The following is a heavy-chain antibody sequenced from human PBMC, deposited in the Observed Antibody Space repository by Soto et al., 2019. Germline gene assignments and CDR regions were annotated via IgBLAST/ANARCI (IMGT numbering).Heavy chain of an antibody. Sequence: QVQLVQSGAEVKKPGASVKVSCEASGYPFTAFDINWVRQAAGQGLEWMGWMNPSSGDSAFAQRFQDRITMTRTTSISTAYIELSRLTSDDTAVYYCVRQPGGVATPGDDYWGQGTLVTVSS. CDR2: MNPSSGDS. CDR3: VRQPGGVATPGDDY. J-gene: IGHJ4*02. CDR1: GYPFTAFD. V-gene: IGHV1-8*01. D-gene: IGHD2-15*01.